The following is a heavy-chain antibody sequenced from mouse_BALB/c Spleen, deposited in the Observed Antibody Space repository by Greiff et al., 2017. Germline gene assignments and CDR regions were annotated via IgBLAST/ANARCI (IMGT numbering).Heavy chain of an antibody. Sequence: VKLMESGPGLVAPSQSLSITCTVSGFSLTSYGVHWVRQPPGKGLEWLGVIWAGGSTNYNSALMSRLSISKDNSKSQVFLKMNSLQTDDTAMYYCARDSRDWFAYWGQGTLVTVSA. CDR2: IWAGGST. CDR3: ARDSRDWFAY. CDR1: GFSLTSYG. V-gene: IGHV2-9*02. J-gene: IGHJ3*01.